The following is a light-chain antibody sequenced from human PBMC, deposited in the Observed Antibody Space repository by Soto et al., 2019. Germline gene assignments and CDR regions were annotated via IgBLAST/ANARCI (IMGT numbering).Light chain of an antibody. V-gene: IGLV3-9*01. CDR3: QVWDLTAGGV. J-gene: IGLJ2*01. CDR1: NIGSKN. Sequence: SYELTQALSVSVALGQTARITCVENNIGSKNVNWYQQKPGQAPVLVIYRDTNRPSGIPERFSGSNSVNTATLTISRAQVGDEADYYCQVWDLTAGGVFGGGTKLTVL. CDR2: RDT.